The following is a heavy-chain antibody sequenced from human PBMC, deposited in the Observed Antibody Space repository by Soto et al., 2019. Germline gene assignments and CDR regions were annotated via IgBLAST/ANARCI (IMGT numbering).Heavy chain of an antibody. CDR2: ISAYNGNT. CDR1: GYTFTSYG. CDR3: ARVPTGDYVFAS. V-gene: IGHV1-18*01. Sequence: ASVKVSCAASGYTFTSYGIGWVRQARGQGLEWTGWISAYNGNTNYAQKLQGRVTMTTDTSTSTAYMELRSLRSDDTAVYYCARVPTGDYVFASWGQGTLVTVSS. J-gene: IGHJ4*02. D-gene: IGHD4-17*01.